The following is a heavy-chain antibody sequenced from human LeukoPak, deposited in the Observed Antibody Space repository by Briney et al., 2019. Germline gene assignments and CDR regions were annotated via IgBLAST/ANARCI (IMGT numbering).Heavy chain of an antibody. CDR1: GFIFSTST. CDR2: ISSSGSTI. CDR3: ARLRYYGMDV. Sequence: GGSLRLSCAASGFIFSTSTMNWIRQAPGKGLEWVSYISSSGSTIYYADSVKGRFTISRDNAKNSLYLQMNSLRAEDTAVYYCARLRYYGMDVWGQGTTVTVSS. J-gene: IGHJ6*02. V-gene: IGHV3-48*04.